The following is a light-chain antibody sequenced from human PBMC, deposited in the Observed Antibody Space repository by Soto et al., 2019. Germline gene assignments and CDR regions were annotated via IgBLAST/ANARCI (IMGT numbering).Light chain of an antibody. J-gene: IGKJ5*01. CDR3: QQFNNYIT. CDR1: QGISSA. V-gene: IGKV1D-13*01. Sequence: IQLSQSPSSLSASVRDRVTITCRASQGISSALAWYQQKPGKAPKLLIYDASSLESGVPSRFSGSGSGTDFTLTISSLQPEDFATYYCQQFNNYITFGQRRLLEV. CDR2: DAS.